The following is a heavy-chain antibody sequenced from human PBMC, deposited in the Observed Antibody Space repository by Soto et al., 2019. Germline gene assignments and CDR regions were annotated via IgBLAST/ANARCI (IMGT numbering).Heavy chain of an antibody. J-gene: IGHJ4*02. CDR3: ARRYGYSSSSGYDY. V-gene: IGHV5-10-1*01. CDR2: IDPSDSYT. D-gene: IGHD6-13*01. CDR1: GYSFTSYW. Sequence: GESLKISCKGSGYSFTSYWISWVRQMPGKGLEWMGRIDPSDSYTNYSPSFQGHVTISADKSISTAYLQWSSLKASDTAMYHCARRYGYSSSSGYDYWGQRTRVTVSS.